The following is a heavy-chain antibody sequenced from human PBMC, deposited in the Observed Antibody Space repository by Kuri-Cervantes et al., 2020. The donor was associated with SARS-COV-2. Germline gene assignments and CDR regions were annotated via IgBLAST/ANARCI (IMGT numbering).Heavy chain of an antibody. CDR2: IDSSSYYI. V-gene: IGHV3-21*01. Sequence: ETLSLTCAASGFTFSGYSMNRIRQAPGKGLEWVASIDSSSYYIYHADSVKGRLTISRDNAKTSLYLQMNSLKLEDTAVYYCAREEGGELGEAFDYWGQGALVTVSS. CDR1: GFTFSGYS. J-gene: IGHJ4*02. D-gene: IGHD7-27*01. CDR3: AREEGGELGEAFDY.